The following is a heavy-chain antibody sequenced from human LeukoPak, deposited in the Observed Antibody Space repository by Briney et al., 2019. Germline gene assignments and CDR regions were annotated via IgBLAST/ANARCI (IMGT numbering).Heavy chain of an antibody. V-gene: IGHV4-59*08. CDR2: IYYSGST. CDR1: GGSISSYC. J-gene: IGHJ3*02. CDR3: ARWHLDGYNPYDAFDI. D-gene: IGHD5-24*01. Sequence: SETLSLTCTVSGGSISSYCWSWIRQPPGKGLEWIGYIYYSGSTNYNPSLKSRVTISVDTSKNQFSLKLSSVTAADTAVYYCARWHLDGYNPYDAFDIWGQGTMVSVSS.